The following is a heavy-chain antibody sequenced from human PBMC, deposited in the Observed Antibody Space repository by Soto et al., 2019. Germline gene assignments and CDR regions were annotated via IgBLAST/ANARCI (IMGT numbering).Heavy chain of an antibody. J-gene: IGHJ6*03. Sequence: GASVKVSCKASGGTFSSYTISWVRQAPGQGLEWMGRIIPILGIANYAQKFQGRVTITADKSTSTAYKELSSLRSEDKAVYYCASREYTYYYYMDVWGKGTTVTVSS. CDR1: GGTFSSYT. D-gene: IGHD5-18*01. CDR2: IIPILGIA. V-gene: IGHV1-69*02. CDR3: ASREYTYYYYMDV.